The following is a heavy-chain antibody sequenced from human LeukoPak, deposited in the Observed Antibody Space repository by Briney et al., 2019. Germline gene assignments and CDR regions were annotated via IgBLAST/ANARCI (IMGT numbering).Heavy chain of an antibody. V-gene: IGHV3-30*04. CDR2: ISKDESYI. CDR3: VRERDGFDV. CDR1: GFTFRTDI. J-gene: IGHJ3*01. Sequence: QSGGFLRLSCAASGFTFRTDIMTWVRQAPGKGLEWVAVISKDESYIHYADSVKGRTTISRDISTNTLFLQMDSLRVEDTALYYCVRERDGFDVWGQGTTVTVSS.